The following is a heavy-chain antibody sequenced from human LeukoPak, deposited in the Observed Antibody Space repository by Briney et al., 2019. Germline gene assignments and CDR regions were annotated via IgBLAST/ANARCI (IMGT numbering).Heavy chain of an antibody. J-gene: IGHJ4*02. Sequence: PGGSLRLSCAASGFTFNHNAMHWVRQAPGKGLEWVAVIWYDGSHTKYGDSVKGRFTISRDNSKYTVSLQMNSLRDEDTAVYYCARDRGAREDGSVASSFDYWGRGALVTVSS. V-gene: IGHV3-33*01. CDR1: GFTFNHNA. D-gene: IGHD3-10*01. CDR2: IWYDGSHT. CDR3: ARDRGAREDGSVASSFDY.